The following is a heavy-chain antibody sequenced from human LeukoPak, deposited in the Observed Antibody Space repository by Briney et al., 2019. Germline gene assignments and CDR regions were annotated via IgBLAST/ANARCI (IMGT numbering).Heavy chain of an antibody. CDR1: GGSISSSSYY. J-gene: IGHJ4*02. CDR3: ARGQRIAARRYFDY. Sequence: PSETLSLTCTVSGGSISSSSYYWGWIRQPPGKGLERIGSIYYSGSTYYNPSLKSRVTISVDTSKNQFSLKLSSVTAADTAVYYCARGQRIAARRYFDYWGQGTLVTVSS. D-gene: IGHD6-6*01. V-gene: IGHV4-39*01. CDR2: IYYSGST.